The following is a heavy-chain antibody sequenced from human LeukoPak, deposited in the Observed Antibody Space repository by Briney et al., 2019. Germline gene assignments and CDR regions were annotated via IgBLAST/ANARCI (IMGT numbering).Heavy chain of an antibody. Sequence: SQTLSLTCAVSGGSISSGGYSWSWIRQPPGKGLEWIGYIYHSGSTNYNPSLKSRVTISVDTSKNQFSLKLSSVTAADTAVYYCARGRTLRYYDSSGYDDYWGQGTLVTVSS. CDR3: ARGRTLRYYDSSGYDDY. D-gene: IGHD3-22*01. CDR2: IYHSGST. J-gene: IGHJ4*02. V-gene: IGHV4-30-2*01. CDR1: GGSISSGGYS.